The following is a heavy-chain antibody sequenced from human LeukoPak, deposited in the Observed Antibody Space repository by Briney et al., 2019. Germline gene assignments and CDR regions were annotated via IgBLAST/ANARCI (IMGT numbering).Heavy chain of an antibody. CDR3: ARRQHATGWYVDL. Sequence: GASVKVCCKASGYTFTTYDMTWVRQATGQGLEWMGWMNPDSGDTGYAKKSQGRVTITRDTSASTDYMELSSMKFEDTAIYFCARRQHATGWYVDLWGRGTLVTVSS. CDR2: MNPDSGDT. D-gene: IGHD1-1*01. V-gene: IGHV1-8*01. J-gene: IGHJ2*01. CDR1: GYTFTTYD.